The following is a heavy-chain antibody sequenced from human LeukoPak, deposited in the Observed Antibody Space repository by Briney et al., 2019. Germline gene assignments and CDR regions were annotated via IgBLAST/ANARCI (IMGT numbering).Heavy chain of an antibody. CDR2: ISVSGGST. V-gene: IGHV3-23*01. D-gene: IGHD3-16*01. J-gene: IGHJ4*01. CDR3: AKDPGYFGG. Sequence: PAGSLRLSCAASGFTFSSYAMTWVRQAPGKGLEWASAISVSGGSTYYADSVKGRFTISRDNSKNTLYLQMNSLRADDTALYYCAKDPGYFGGWGHGTIVTVSS. CDR1: GFTFSSYA.